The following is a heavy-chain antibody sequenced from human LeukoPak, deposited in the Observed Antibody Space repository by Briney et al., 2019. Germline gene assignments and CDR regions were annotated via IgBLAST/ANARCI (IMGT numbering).Heavy chain of an antibody. CDR2: IYPGDSDT. Sequence: GESLKISCKASGYSFTSYWIGWVRQMPGKGLEWMGIIYPGDSDTRYSPSLQGQVTISADKSISTAYLQWSSLKASDSAMYYCARQRGYGSGPLDYWGQGTLVTVSS. CDR1: GYSFTSYW. CDR3: ARQRGYGSGPLDY. D-gene: IGHD3-10*01. J-gene: IGHJ4*02. V-gene: IGHV5-51*01.